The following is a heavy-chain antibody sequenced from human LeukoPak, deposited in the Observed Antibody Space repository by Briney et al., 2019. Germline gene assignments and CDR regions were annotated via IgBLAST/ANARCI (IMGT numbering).Heavy chain of an antibody. J-gene: IGHJ5*02. CDR2: IYHSGST. Sequence: PSQTLSLTCAVSGGSISSGGYSWSWIRQPPGEGLEWIGYIYHSGSTYYNPSLKSRVTISVDRSKNQFSLKLSSVTAADTAVYYRARDYGGKGWFDPWGQGTLVTVSS. D-gene: IGHD4-23*01. V-gene: IGHV4-30-2*01. CDR1: GGSISSGGYS. CDR3: ARDYGGKGWFDP.